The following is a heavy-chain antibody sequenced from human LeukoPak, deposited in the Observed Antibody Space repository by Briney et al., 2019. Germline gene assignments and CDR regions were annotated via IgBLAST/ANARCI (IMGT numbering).Heavy chain of an antibody. J-gene: IGHJ4*02. D-gene: IGHD2-15*01. CDR3: ARRRYCSGGSCYSGNYFDY. CDR2: INPNSGGT. V-gene: IGHV1-2*02. CDR1: GYTFTGYY. Sequence: ASVKVSCKASGYTFTGYYMHWVRQAPGQGLEWMGWINPNSGGTNYAQKFQGRVTTTRDTSISTAYMELSRLRSDDTAVYYCARRRYCSGGSCYSGNYFDYWGQGTLVTVSS.